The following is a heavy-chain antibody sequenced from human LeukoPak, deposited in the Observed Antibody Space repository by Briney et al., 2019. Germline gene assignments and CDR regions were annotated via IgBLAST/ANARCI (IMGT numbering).Heavy chain of an antibody. J-gene: IGHJ4*01. CDR1: GFSFSSSA. CDR3: PGAIPDCFYDF. D-gene: IGHD2-21*01. CDR2: ITNNGGYT. Sequence: GGSLRLSCAASGFSFSSSAMHWVRQAPGKGLEYVSAITNNGGYTYYANSVKGRFTISRDNSKNTLYLQMGSLRTEDTAVYYCPGAIPDCFYDFWGQGTLVTVSS. V-gene: IGHV3-64*01.